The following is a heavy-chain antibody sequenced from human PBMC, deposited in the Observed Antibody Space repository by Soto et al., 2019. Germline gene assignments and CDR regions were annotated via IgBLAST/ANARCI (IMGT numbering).Heavy chain of an antibody. CDR3: ATGGGRFNYGMDV. CDR2: MYHSGST. Sequence: SETLSLTCAVSGGSISSGGYSWSWIRQPPGKGLEWIGYMYHSGSTYYNPSLKSRVTISVDTSKNQLSLKLSSVTPADTAVYYCATGGGRFNYGMDVWGQGATVTVSS. J-gene: IGHJ6*02. D-gene: IGHD3-10*01. CDR1: GGSISSGGYS. V-gene: IGHV4-30-2*02.